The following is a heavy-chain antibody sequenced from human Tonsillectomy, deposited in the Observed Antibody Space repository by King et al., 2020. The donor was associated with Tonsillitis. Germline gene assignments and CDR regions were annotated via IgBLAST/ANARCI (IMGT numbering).Heavy chain of an antibody. CDR1: GGSISSGGYY. D-gene: IGHD1-26*01. CDR3: CGGGFSWVQH. CDR2: IYYSGST. V-gene: IGHV4-31*03. Sequence: QLQESGPGLVKPSQTLSLTCTVSGGSISSGGYYWSWIRQHPGKGLEWIGYIYYSGSTYYNPSLKSRVTISVDTSKKQFSLKLSSGTAADTAVYYCCGGGFSWVQHWGQGTLVTVSS. J-gene: IGHJ1*01.